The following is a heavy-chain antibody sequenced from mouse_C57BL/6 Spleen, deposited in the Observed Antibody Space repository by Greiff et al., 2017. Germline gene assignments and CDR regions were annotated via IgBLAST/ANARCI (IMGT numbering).Heavy chain of an antibody. J-gene: IGHJ2*01. CDR1: GYTFTSYW. D-gene: IGHD1-1*01. V-gene: IGHV1-50*01. CDR2: IDPSDSYT. Sequence: QVQLQQPGAELVKPGASVKLSCKASGYTFTSYWMQWVKQRPGQGLEWIGEIDPSDSYTNYNQKVKGKATLTVDTSSSTAYMQLSSLTSEDSAVYYCAKSKIHYYGSSTDFDYWGQGTTLTVSS. CDR3: AKSKIHYYGSSTDFDY.